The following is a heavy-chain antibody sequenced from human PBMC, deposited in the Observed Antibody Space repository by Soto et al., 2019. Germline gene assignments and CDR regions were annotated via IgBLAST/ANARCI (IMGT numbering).Heavy chain of an antibody. CDR3: ASFVVVPAAMNGNWFDP. D-gene: IGHD2-2*01. Sequence: KAGGSLRLSCAASGFTFSSYSMNWVRQAPGKGLEWVSSISSSSSYIYYADSVKGRFTISRDNAKNSLYLQMNSLRAEDTAVYYCASFVVVPAAMNGNWFDPWGQGTLVTVSS. J-gene: IGHJ5*02. CDR1: GFTFSSYS. V-gene: IGHV3-21*01. CDR2: ISSSSSYI.